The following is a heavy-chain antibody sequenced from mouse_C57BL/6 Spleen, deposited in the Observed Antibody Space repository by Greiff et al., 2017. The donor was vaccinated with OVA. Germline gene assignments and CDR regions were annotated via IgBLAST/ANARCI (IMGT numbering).Heavy chain of an antibody. J-gene: IGHJ3*01. CDR3: AREGGSYYGSSSWFAY. V-gene: IGHV1-55*01. CDR1: GYTFTSYW. CDR2: IYPGSGST. D-gene: IGHD1-1*01. Sequence: QVQLQQPGAELVKPGASVKMSCKASGYTFTSYWITWVKQRPGQGLEWIGDIYPGSGSTNYNEKFKSKATLTVDTSSSTAYMQLSSLTSEDSAVYYCAREGGSYYGSSSWFAYWGQGTLVTVSA.